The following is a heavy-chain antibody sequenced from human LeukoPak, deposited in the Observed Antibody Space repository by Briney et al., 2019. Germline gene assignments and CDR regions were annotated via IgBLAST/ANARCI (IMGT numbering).Heavy chain of an antibody. J-gene: IGHJ6*02. D-gene: IGHD3-22*01. CDR1: GYTFTSYG. CDR3: AGHYYDSSYHYYGMDV. CDR2: ISAYNGNT. V-gene: IGHV1-18*01. Sequence: GASVKVSCTASGYTFTSYGISWVRQAPGQGLEWMGWISAYNGNTNYAQKLQGRVTMTTDTSTSTAYMELRSLRSDDTAVYYCAGHYYDSSYHYYGMDVWGQGTTVTVSS.